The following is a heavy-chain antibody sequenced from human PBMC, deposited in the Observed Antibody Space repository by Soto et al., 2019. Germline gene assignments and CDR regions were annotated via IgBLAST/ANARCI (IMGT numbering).Heavy chain of an antibody. Sequence: QVQLQESGPGLVKPSETLSLTFTVSGGSISSYYWIWIRQPPGKGLEWIGYSDYSGSTNYNPSLKRQLPISVNTSKNQFSLKLSSVTAADTAVYYCARATGFVLRLKYNWFDPWGQGTLVTVSS. J-gene: IGHJ5*02. D-gene: IGHD3-10*01. CDR3: ARATGFVLRLKYNWFDP. CDR2: SDYSGST. V-gene: IGHV4-59*01. CDR1: GGSISSYY.